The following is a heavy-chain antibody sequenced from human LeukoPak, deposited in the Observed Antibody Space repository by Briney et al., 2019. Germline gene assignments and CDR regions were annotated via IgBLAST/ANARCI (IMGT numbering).Heavy chain of an antibody. CDR3: ARVTSIFGGYYMDV. Sequence: ASVKVPCKASGGTFSSYAISWVRQAPGQGLEWMGWISAYSGNTNYAQKLQGRVTMTTDTSTSTAYMELRSLRSDDTAVYYCARVTSIFGGYYMDVWGKGTTVTVSS. V-gene: IGHV1-18*01. CDR1: GGTFSSYA. J-gene: IGHJ6*03. D-gene: IGHD3-3*01. CDR2: ISAYSGNT.